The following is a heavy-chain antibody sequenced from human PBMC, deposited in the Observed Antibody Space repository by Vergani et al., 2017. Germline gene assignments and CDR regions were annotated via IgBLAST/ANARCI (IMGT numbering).Heavy chain of an antibody. J-gene: IGHJ4*02. Sequence: QVQLQESGPGLVKPSGTLSLTCAVSGGSISSSNWWSWVRQPPGKGLEWIGEIYYSGSTNYNPSLKSRVTISVDTSKNQFSLKLSSVTAADTAVYYCARGADYYDSSGPGAKFDYWGQGTLVTVSS. CDR3: ARGADYYDSSGPGAKFDY. CDR1: GGSISSSNW. V-gene: IGHV4-4*02. D-gene: IGHD3-22*01. CDR2: IYYSGST.